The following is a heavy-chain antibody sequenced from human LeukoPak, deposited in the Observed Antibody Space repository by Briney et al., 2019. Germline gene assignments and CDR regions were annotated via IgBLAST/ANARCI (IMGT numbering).Heavy chain of an antibody. CDR2: ISYDASNK. Sequence: GGSLRLSCAASGFTFSTYGMHWVRQAPGKGLEWVAVISYDASNKYYADSVKGRFTVSRDNSKNTLYLQMNSLRAEDTAVYYCAKDLDYYGSGVPVHWGQGTLVTVSS. CDR3: AKDLDYYGSGVPVH. J-gene: IGHJ4*02. D-gene: IGHD3-10*01. CDR1: GFTFSTYG. V-gene: IGHV3-30*18.